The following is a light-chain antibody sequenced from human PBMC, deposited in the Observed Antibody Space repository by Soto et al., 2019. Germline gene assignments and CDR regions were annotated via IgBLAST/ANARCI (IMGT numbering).Light chain of an antibody. J-gene: IGLJ1*01. CDR3: KSYAGSNTYV. CDR1: SSDVGGYNY. V-gene: IGLV2-14*01. Sequence: QSVLTQPASVSGSPGQSITISCTGTSSDVGGYNYVSWYQLHPGKAPKLMVYEVSNRPSGVSNRFSGSKSGNTASLTISGLQAEDEADYFCKSYAGSNTYVFGSGTKVTVL. CDR2: EVS.